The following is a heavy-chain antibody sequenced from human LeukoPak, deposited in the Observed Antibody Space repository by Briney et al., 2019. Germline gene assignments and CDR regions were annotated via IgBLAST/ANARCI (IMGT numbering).Heavy chain of an antibody. CDR2: IYYSGST. V-gene: IGHV4-39*07. D-gene: IGHD2-2*01. CDR1: GRSISSSSYY. Sequence: PSETLSLTCTVSGRSISSSSYYWGWIRQPPGKGLEWIGSIYYSGSTYYNPSLQSRVTISVDTSQNQFSLKLSSVTAADTAVYYCAREAPPIVVVPAARFDPWGQGTLVTVSS. CDR3: AREAPPIVVVPAARFDP. J-gene: IGHJ5*02.